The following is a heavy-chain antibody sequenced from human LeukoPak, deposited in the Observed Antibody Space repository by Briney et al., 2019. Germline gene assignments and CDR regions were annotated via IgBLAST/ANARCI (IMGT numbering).Heavy chain of an antibody. V-gene: IGHV3-7*01. J-gene: IGHJ4*02. Sequence: GGSLRLSCAASGFTFSSYWMSWVRQAPGKGLEWVANIKQDGSEKYYVDSVKGRFTISRDNAKNSLYLQMNSLRAEDTAVYYCARDEATIFGVVIPNDYWGQGTLVTVSS. D-gene: IGHD3-3*01. CDR1: GFTFSSYW. CDR2: IKQDGSEK. CDR3: ARDEATIFGVVIPNDY.